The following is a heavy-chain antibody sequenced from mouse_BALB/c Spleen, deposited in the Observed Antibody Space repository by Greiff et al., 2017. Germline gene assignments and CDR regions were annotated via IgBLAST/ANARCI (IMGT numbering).Heavy chain of an antibody. CDR3: ARAYGYEAWFAY. Sequence: VQLVESGPGLVQPSQSLSITCTVSGFSLTSYGVNWVRQPPGKGLEWLGMIWGDGSTDYNSALKSRLSISKDNSKSQVFLKMNSLQTDDTARYYCARAYGYEAWFAYWGQGTLVTVSA. J-gene: IGHJ3*01. D-gene: IGHD2-2*01. CDR1: GFSLTSYG. CDR2: IWGDGST. V-gene: IGHV2-6-7*01.